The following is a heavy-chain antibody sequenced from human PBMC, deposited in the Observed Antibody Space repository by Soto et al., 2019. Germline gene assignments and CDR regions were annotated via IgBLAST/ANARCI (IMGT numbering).Heavy chain of an antibody. D-gene: IGHD6-19*01. J-gene: IGHJ6*02. CDR2: INPNSGGT. V-gene: IGHV1-2*02. Sequence: ASVKVSCKASGCTFTGYYMHWVRQAPGQGLEWMGWINPNSGGTNYAQKFQGRVTMTRDTSISTAYMELSRLRSDDTAVYYCARDLGRGWGPSGYYYGMDVWGQGTTVTVSS. CDR1: GCTFTGYY. CDR3: ARDLGRGWGPSGYYYGMDV.